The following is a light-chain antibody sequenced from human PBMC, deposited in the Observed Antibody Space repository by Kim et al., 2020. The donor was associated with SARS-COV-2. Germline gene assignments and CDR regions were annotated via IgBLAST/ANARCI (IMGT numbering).Light chain of an antibody. V-gene: IGLV2-14*03. Sequence: GQSITISCTGTSGDVGGYNYVSWYQHHPGKAPKLMIYDVSNRPSGVSNRFSGSKSGNTASLTISGLQAEDEADYYCSSYTSSSTRVFGTGTKVTVL. CDR1: SGDVGGYNY. CDR3: SSYTSSSTRV. CDR2: DVS. J-gene: IGLJ1*01.